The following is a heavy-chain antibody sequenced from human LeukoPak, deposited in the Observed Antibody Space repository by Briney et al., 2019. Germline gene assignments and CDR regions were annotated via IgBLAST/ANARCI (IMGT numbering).Heavy chain of an antibody. J-gene: IGHJ6*02. CDR2: IYPGDSDT. Sequence: GESLKISCKGAGYVFASRWIGWVRQMPEKGLEWMGIIYPGDSDTRYSPAFQGQVTISADKSNSTAYLQWSSLKASDTAMYYWARLCGNYDYYGMDVWGQGTTVTVSS. CDR3: ARLCGNYDYYGMDV. D-gene: IGHD3-3*01. CDR1: GYVFASRW. V-gene: IGHV5-51*01.